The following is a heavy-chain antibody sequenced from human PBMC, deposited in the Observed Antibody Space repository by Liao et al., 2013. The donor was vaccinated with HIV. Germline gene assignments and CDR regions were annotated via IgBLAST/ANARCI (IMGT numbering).Heavy chain of an antibody. Sequence: QVQLQQWGAGLLKPSETLSLTCAVYGGSFSGYFWAWIRQPPGKGLEWIGEIDHSGTTNYNPSLKSRVTISVDTSKNQFSLKLSSVTAADTAVYYCARGNSHYDFWRASSVHRSFDLWAVAPWSLSPQ. CDR3: ARGNSHYDFWRASSVHRSFDL. J-gene: IGHJ2*01. CDR1: GGSFSGYF. V-gene: IGHV4-34*02. CDR2: IDHSGTT. D-gene: IGHD3-3*01.